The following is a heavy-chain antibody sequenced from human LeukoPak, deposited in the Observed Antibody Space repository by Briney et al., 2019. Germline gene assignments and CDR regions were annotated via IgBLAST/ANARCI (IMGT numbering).Heavy chain of an antibody. V-gene: IGHV3-33*01. CDR1: GFTFSSYG. CDR3: ARDDSSSTSYYYYYGMDV. CDR2: IWYDGSNK. Sequence: GGSLRLSCAASGFTFSSYGMHWVRQAPGKGLEWVAVIWYDGSNKYYADSVKGRFTISRDNSKNTLYLQMNSLRAEDTAVYYCARDDSSSTSYYYYYGMDVWGQGTTVTVSS. J-gene: IGHJ6*02. D-gene: IGHD6-6*01.